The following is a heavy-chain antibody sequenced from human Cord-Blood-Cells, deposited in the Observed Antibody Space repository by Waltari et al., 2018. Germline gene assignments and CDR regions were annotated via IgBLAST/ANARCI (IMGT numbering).Heavy chain of an antibody. CDR3: ARSVTIFGVVTPFDY. Sequence: EVQLVESGGGLVQPGGSLRLSCAASGFSFSSYSMNWVRQAPGKGLEWVSYISSSSSTIYYADSVKGRFTISRDNAKNSLYLQMNSLRDEDTAVYYCARSVTIFGVVTPFDYWGQGTLVTVS. CDR1: GFSFSSYS. D-gene: IGHD3-3*01. J-gene: IGHJ4*02. V-gene: IGHV3-48*02. CDR2: ISSSSSTI.